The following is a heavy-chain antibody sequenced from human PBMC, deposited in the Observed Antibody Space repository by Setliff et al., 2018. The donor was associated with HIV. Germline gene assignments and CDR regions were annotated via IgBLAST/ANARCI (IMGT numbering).Heavy chain of an antibody. Sequence: SETLSLTCTVSGGSISSHYWSWIRQAPGKGLEWIGTMYFSGNSRNSPALKSRVTISIDTSKNELSLNLTSVTAADTAVYYCARVATGPESFDIWGQGTMVTVSS. D-gene: IGHD3-9*01. J-gene: IGHJ3*02. CDR2: MYFSGNS. CDR3: ARVATGPESFDI. CDR1: GGSISSHY. V-gene: IGHV4-59*11.